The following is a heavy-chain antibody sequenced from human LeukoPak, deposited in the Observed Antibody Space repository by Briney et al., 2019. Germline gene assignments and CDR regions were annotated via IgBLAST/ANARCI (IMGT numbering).Heavy chain of an antibody. D-gene: IGHD6-6*01. V-gene: IGHV4-38-2*02. Sequence: SETLSLTCAVSGYSISSGYYGGWIRQPPGKGLEWIGSIYHSGSTYYNPSLKSRVTISVDTSKNQFSLKLSSVTATDAAIYYCERERSSSSDYWGQGTLVTVSS. CDR1: GYSISSGYY. CDR3: ERERSSSSDY. CDR2: IYHSGST. J-gene: IGHJ4*02.